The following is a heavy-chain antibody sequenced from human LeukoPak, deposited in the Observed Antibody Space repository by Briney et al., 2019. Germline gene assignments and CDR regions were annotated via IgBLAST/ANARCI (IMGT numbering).Heavy chain of an antibody. CDR2: GHSDGTA. D-gene: IGHD2-2*02. V-gene: IGHV3-23*01. J-gene: IGHJ4*02. CDR3: AKGKVVPATIYDY. CDR1: GFTFSSYA. Sequence: GGSLRLSCAASGFTFSSYAMNWVRQAPGKGLEWVSSGHSDGTAYYADSVKGRFTISRDNSKNTLYLQMNSLRVEDTAVYYCAKGKVVPATIYDYWGQGTLVTVSS.